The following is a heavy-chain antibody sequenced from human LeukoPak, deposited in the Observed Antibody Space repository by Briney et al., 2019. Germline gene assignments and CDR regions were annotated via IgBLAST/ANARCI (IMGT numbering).Heavy chain of an antibody. CDR2: INPNSGDT. D-gene: IGHD6-13*01. CDR1: GYTFTAYY. J-gene: IGHJ5*02. CDR3: ARDRSTGATAGTLYWFDP. Sequence: ASVKVSCKASGYTFTAYYMHWVRQAPGQGLEWMGWINPNSGDTNYAQKFQDRVTMTRDTSINTAYMELSRLRSDDTAIYYRARDRSTGATAGTLYWFDPWGQGTLVTVSS. V-gene: IGHV1-2*02.